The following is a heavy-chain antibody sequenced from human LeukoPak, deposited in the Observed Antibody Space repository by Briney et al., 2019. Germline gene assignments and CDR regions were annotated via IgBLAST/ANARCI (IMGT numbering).Heavy chain of an antibody. CDR3: ARDWCSSTSCYERGDFDY. D-gene: IGHD2-2*01. CDR1: GGSINSSSDY. CDR2: IYYSGRT. Sequence: SSETLSLTCTVSGGSINSSSDYWGWIRQPPGKGLEWIGSIYYSGRTYYNPSLKSRVTISVDTSKNQFSLKLKSVTAAATAVYYCARDWCSSTSCYERGDFDYWGQGTLVTVSS. J-gene: IGHJ4*02. V-gene: IGHV4-39*02.